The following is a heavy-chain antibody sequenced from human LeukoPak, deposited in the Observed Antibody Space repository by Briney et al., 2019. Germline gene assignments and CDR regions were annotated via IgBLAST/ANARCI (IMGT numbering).Heavy chain of an antibody. CDR3: ARDRFGCSSTSCYFGVSYYYGMDV. CDR2: ISYNGSNK. D-gene: IGHD2-2*01. Sequence: GGSLRLSCAASGFTFSSYAMHWVRQAPGKGLEWVAVISYNGSNKYYADSVKGRFTISRDNSKNTLYLQMNSLRAEDTAVYYCARDRFGCSSTSCYFGVSYYYGMDVWGQGTTVTVSS. J-gene: IGHJ6*02. CDR1: GFTFSSYA. V-gene: IGHV3-30*04.